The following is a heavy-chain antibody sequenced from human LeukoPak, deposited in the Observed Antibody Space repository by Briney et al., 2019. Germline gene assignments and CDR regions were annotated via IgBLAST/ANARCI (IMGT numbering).Heavy chain of an antibody. CDR1: GFMFDGYA. Sequence: PGGSLRLSCVASGFMFDGYAMHWVRQPPGKGLEWVSGINWTGGSMQYADSVKGRFTISRDNAKNSVYLQMNSLRAEDTGVYYCAKVGSGVYGMDVWGQGTTVTVSS. CDR2: INWTGGSM. J-gene: IGHJ6*02. D-gene: IGHD2-8*01. CDR3: AKVGSGVYGMDV. V-gene: IGHV3-9*01.